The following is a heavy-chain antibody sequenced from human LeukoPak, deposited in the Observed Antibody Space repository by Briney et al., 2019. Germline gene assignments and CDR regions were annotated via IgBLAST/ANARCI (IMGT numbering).Heavy chain of an antibody. CDR2: IYSGGTT. CDR1: GFAVSSNY. CDR3: ARGPHYYDRG. Sequence: GGSLRLSCAASGFAVSSNYMSWVRQAPGRGLEWVSVIYSGGTTNYADSVKGRFTIFRDNSKNTLYLQMNSLRAEDTAVYYCARGPHYYDRGWGQGTLVTVSS. D-gene: IGHD3-22*01. V-gene: IGHV3-53*01. J-gene: IGHJ4*02.